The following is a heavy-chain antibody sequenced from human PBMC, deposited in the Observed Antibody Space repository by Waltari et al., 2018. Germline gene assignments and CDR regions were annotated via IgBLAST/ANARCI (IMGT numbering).Heavy chain of an antibody. J-gene: IGHJ6*02. CDR2: ITPLSGST. D-gene: IGHD6-13*01. CDR1: GGTFTSYA. CDR3: AKKLPTSTWKYFYHGLDV. V-gene: IGHV1-69*01. Sequence: QLVQSGAEVKKPGSSVKVSCQASGGTFTSYAISWVRQAPGQGLEWMGGITPLSGSTNDAQKFQGRLTMTADDSTSTAYMDLSGLTSDDTAVYFCAKKLPTSTWKYFYHGLDVWGQGTTVVVSS.